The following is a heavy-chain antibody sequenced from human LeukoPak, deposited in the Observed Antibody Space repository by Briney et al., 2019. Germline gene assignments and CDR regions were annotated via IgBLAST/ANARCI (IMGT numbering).Heavy chain of an antibody. D-gene: IGHD3-3*01. CDR2: INPKSGDT. Sequence: ASVKVSCKASGFPLTGYYMHWVRQAPGQGLEWMGWINPKSGDTQYAQKFQGRVTMTRDTSISTAYVELSRLRSDDTAVYYCARGGGIRFLEWFSDYWGQGTLVTVSS. J-gene: IGHJ4*02. V-gene: IGHV1-2*02. CDR3: ARGGGIRFLEWFSDY. CDR1: GFPLTGYY.